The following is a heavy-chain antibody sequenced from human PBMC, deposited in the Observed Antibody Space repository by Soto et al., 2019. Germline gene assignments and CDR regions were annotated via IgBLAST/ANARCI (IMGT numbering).Heavy chain of an antibody. Sequence: SETLSLTCAVYGGSLSGYYWSWIRQPPGKGLEWIGEINHSGSTNYNPSLKSRVTISVDTSKNQFSLKLSSVTAADTAVYYCARCGGDSSFVGGVCNGMDVWGQGTTVTVSS. CDR1: GGSLSGYY. J-gene: IGHJ6*02. V-gene: IGHV4-34*01. CDR2: INHSGST. CDR3: ARCGGDSSFVGGVCNGMDV. D-gene: IGHD6-6*01.